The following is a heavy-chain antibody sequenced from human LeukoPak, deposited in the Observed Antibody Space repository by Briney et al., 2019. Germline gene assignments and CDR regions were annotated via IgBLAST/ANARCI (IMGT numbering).Heavy chain of an antibody. V-gene: IGHV3-23*01. CDR1: GFTFSNYA. CDR3: AKHAGFCYYYSMDV. Sequence: GGSLRLSCAASGFTFSNYAMTWVRQAPGKGLEWVSGMSSGTGSTYYADSVKGRFTISRDNSKNTLYLQMNSLRAEDTAVYYCAKHAGFCYYYSMDVWGQGTTVTVSS. J-gene: IGHJ6*02. CDR2: MSSGTGST. D-gene: IGHD3-10*01.